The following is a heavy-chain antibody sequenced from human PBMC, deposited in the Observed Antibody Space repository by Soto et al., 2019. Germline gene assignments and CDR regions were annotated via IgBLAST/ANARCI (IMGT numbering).Heavy chain of an antibody. CDR3: ARDMVRGAPVDAFDI. J-gene: IGHJ3*02. D-gene: IGHD3-10*01. CDR2: ISSSGSTI. V-gene: IGHV3-11*01. CDR1: GFTFSDYY. Sequence: GGFLRLSCAASGFTFSDYYMSWIRQAPGKGLEWVSYISSSGSTIYYADSVKGRFTISRDNAKNSLYLQMNSLRAEDTAVYYCARDMVRGAPVDAFDIWGQGTMVTVSS.